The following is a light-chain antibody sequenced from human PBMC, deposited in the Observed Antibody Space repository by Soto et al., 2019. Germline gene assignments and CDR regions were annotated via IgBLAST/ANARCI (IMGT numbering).Light chain of an antibody. CDR3: QQRSNTPPT. Sequence: EIVLTQSPATLSLSPGERATLSCRASQSVSSYLAWYQQKPGQAPRLLIYDASNRANGIPARFSGSGSGTDFTLTISSLEPEDFAVYYCQQRSNTPPTFGQGTKVEIK. CDR2: DAS. CDR1: QSVSSY. V-gene: IGKV3-11*01. J-gene: IGKJ1*01.